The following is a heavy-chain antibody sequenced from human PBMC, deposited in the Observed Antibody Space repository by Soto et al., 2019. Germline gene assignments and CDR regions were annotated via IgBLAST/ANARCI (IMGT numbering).Heavy chain of an antibody. V-gene: IGHV3-33*01. D-gene: IGHD1-20*01. CDR2: IWYDGSNK. Sequence: PGGSLRLSCAASGFTFSSYGMHWVRQAPGKGLEWVAVIWYDGSNKYYADSVKGRFTISRDNSKNTLYLQMNSLRAEDTAVYYCARVALTGTGPVPRTGHPRLRYMDVWGRGTTVTVSS. CDR1: GFTFSSYG. CDR3: ARVALTGTGPVPRTGHPRLRYMDV. J-gene: IGHJ6*03.